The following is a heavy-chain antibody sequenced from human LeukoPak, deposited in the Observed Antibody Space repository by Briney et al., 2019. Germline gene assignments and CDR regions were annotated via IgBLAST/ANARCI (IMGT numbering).Heavy chain of an antibody. CDR1: GYTFTSYD. Sequence: ASVKVSCKASGYTFTSYDINWVRQATGQGLEWMGWMNPNSGNTGYAQKFQGRVTITRNTSISIAYMELSSLRSEDTAVYYCARGQGTQGDYYFDYWGQGTLVTVSS. CDR2: MNPNSGNT. D-gene: IGHD1-1*01. J-gene: IGHJ4*02. CDR3: ARGQGTQGDYYFDY. V-gene: IGHV1-8*03.